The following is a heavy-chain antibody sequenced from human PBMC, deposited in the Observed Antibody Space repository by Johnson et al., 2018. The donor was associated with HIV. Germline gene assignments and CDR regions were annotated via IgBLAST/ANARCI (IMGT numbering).Heavy chain of an antibody. CDR2: IYSGGST. Sequence: EVQLVESGGGLIQPGGSLRLSCAASGFTVSSNYMSWVRQAPGKGLEWVSVIYSGGSTYYADSVKGRFTISRDNSKNTLYLQMNSLRAEDTAVYYCARALLSASTIGAFDIWGQVTMVTVSS. J-gene: IGHJ3*02. CDR3: ARALLSASTIGAFDI. CDR1: GFTVSSNY. V-gene: IGHV3-53*01. D-gene: IGHD5/OR15-5a*01.